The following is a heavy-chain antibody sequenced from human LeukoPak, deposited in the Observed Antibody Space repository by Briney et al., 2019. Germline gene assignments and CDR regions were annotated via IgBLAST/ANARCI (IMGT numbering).Heavy chain of an antibody. CDR2: INHSGST. V-gene: IGHV4-34*01. CDR3: ARGNYYYYYMDV. J-gene: IGHJ6*03. Sequence: PSETLSLTCAVYGGSFSGYYWSWIRQPPGKGLEWIGEINHSGSTNYNPSLKSRVTISVDTFKNQFSLKLSSVTAADTAVYYCARGNYYYYYMDVWGKGTTVTVSS. CDR1: GGSFSGYY.